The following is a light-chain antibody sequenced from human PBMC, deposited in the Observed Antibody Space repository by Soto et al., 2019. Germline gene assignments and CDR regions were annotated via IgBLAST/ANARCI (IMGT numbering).Light chain of an antibody. CDR3: HQFVSSPPAFP. Sequence: ESMLTQSPGTLSLSPGERATLSCRASQSVSTRYLAWYQQKPGQAPRLLVSGASFSATGIPDRFSGSGSGTDFTLTISRLEPEDFSVYYWHQFVSSPPAFPVGQGTKLEI. CDR2: GAS. CDR1: QSVSTRY. J-gene: IGKJ2*01. V-gene: IGKV3-20*01.